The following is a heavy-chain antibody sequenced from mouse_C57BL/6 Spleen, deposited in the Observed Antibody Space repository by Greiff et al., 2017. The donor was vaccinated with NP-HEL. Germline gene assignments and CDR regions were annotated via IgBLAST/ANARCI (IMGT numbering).Heavy chain of an antibody. CDR3: AGYNGDYGRYFDV. Sequence: QVQLQQSGPGLVQPSQSLSLTCTVSGFSLTSYGVHWVRQSPGKGLEWLGVIWSGGSTDYYAAFISSLAISKDNSTSQVSFKMNSLQADDTAIYYYAGYNGDYGRYFDVWGTGTTVTVSS. J-gene: IGHJ1*03. CDR1: GFSLTSYG. CDR2: IWSGGST. D-gene: IGHD2-13*01. V-gene: IGHV2-2*01.